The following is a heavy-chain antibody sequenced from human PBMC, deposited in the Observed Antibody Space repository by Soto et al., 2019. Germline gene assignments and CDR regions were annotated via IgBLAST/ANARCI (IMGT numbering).Heavy chain of an antibody. J-gene: IGHJ6*02. CDR3: AVTMTNYYYYGMDV. V-gene: IGHV1-69*12. D-gene: IGHD3-22*01. Sequence: QVQLVQSGAEVKKPGSSVKVSCKASGGTFSSYAISWVRQAPGQGLEWMGGIIPIFGTADYAQKFQGRVTFTAGESTSTADMELSSLRSEDTAVYYCAVTMTNYYYYGMDVWGQGTTVTVSS. CDR1: GGTFSSYA. CDR2: IIPIFGTA.